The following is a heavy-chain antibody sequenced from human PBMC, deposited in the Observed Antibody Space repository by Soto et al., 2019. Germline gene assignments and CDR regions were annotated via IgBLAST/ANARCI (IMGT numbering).Heavy chain of an antibody. Sequence: QVQLVQSGAEVKKPGASVKVSCKASGYTFTSYGISWVRQAPGQGLEWMGWISAYNGNTNYAQKLQGRVTMTTDTSTSTAYIELRSLRSDDTAVYYCARDEGIAARWLGGYYGMDVWGQGTTVTVSS. V-gene: IGHV1-18*04. J-gene: IGHJ6*02. D-gene: IGHD6-6*01. CDR1: GYTFTSYG. CDR3: ARDEGIAARWLGGYYGMDV. CDR2: ISAYNGNT.